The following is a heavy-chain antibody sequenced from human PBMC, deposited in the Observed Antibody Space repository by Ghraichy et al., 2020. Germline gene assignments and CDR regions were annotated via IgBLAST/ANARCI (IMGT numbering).Heavy chain of an antibody. CDR3: ARDQTNYDFWSGYYFG. Sequence: GGSLRLSCAASGFTFSDYYMSWIRQAPGKGLEWVSYISSSGSTIYYADSVKGRFTISRDNAKNSLYLQMNSLRAEDTAVYYCARDQTNYDFWSGYYFGGGQGTLVTVSS. D-gene: IGHD3-3*01. CDR1: GFTFSDYY. CDR2: ISSSGSTI. V-gene: IGHV3-11*01. J-gene: IGHJ4*02.